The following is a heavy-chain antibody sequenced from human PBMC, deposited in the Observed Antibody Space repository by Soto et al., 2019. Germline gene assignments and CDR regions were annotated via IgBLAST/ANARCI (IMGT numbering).Heavy chain of an antibody. D-gene: IGHD4-17*01. CDR3: ASPRYGDYGFDY. Sequence: QVQLQESGPGLVKPSETLSLTCTVSGGSISSSSYYWGWIRQPPGKGLEWIGSIYYSGSTYYNPSLKSRVTISVDTSKNQFSLKLSSVTAADTAVYYCASPRYGDYGFDYWGQGTLVTVSS. V-gene: IGHV4-39*01. CDR1: GGSISSSSYY. J-gene: IGHJ4*02. CDR2: IYYSGST.